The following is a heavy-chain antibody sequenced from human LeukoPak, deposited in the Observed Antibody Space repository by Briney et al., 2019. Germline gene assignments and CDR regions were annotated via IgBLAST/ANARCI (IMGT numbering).Heavy chain of an antibody. V-gene: IGHV4-30-2*01. D-gene: IGHD1-26*01. CDR2: IYHSGST. Sequence: PSETLFLTCTVSGASISSGDYYWSWIRQPPGKGLEWIGYIYHSGSTYYNPSLKSRVTISVDRSKNQFSLKVSSVTAADTAVYFCARESLIVGASLFDSWGQGILVTVSS. CDR1: GASISSGDYY. J-gene: IGHJ4*02. CDR3: ARESLIVGASLFDS.